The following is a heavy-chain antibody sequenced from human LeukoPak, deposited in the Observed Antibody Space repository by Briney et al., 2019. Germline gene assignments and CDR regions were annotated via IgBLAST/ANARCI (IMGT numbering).Heavy chain of an antibody. J-gene: IGHJ4*02. CDR2: IYPGDSNT. Sequence: GESLKISCKGSGYRFNSYWIGWVRQMPGKGLEWMGIIYPGDSNTRYSPSFQGQVTLSADTSISTAYLQWSSLKASDTAMYYCGSGDTYFDYWGQGTLVTVSS. CDR3: GSGDTYFDY. CDR1: GYRFNSYW. D-gene: IGHD2-21*02. V-gene: IGHV5-51*01.